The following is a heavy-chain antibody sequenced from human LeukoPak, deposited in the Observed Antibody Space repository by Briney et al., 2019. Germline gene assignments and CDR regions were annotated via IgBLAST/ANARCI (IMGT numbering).Heavy chain of an antibody. CDR3: TRDRRYGGMDV. D-gene: IGHD3-10*01. V-gene: IGHV3-74*01. J-gene: IGHJ6*02. Sequence: GGSLRLSCAASGFTFSSYWMHWVRQAPGEGLVWVSRIISDGSSATHADSMKGRFTMSRDNVKNMLYLQMNSLRAEDTAVYYCTRDRRYGGMDVWGQGTTVTVSS. CDR1: GFTFSSYW. CDR2: IISDGSSA.